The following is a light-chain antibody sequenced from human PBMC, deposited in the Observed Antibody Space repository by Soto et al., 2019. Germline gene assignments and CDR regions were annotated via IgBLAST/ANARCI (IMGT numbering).Light chain of an antibody. CDR2: AAS. CDR1: QGISSY. CDR3: QQLNGYF. V-gene: IGKV1-9*01. Sequence: DLQLTQSPSFLSASVGDRVTIPCRASQGISSYVAWYQQYPGKAPKLLIYAASTLQSGVPSRFSGSGSGTECTLTIRSLQPEEFANYYCQQLNGYFFGPGTKVDIK. J-gene: IGKJ3*01.